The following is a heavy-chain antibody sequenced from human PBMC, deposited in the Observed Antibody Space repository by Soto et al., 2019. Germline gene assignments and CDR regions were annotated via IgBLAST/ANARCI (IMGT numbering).Heavy chain of an antibody. V-gene: IGHV1-3*01. Sequence: ASVKVSCKASGYTFTSYAMHWVRQAPGQRLEWMGWINAGNGNTKYSQKFQGRVTITRDTSASTAYMELSSLRSEDTAVYYCAREDLTLVRGAYGYYSYYSGRDVWGKGTGVTSPQ. CDR1: GYTFTSYA. J-gene: IGHJ6*04. CDR3: AREDLTLVRGAYGYYSYYSGRDV. D-gene: IGHD3-10*01. CDR2: INAGNGNT.